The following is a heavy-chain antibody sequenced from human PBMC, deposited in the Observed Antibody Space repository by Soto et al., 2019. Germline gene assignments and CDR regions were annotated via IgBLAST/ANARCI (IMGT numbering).Heavy chain of an antibody. J-gene: IGHJ4*02. Sequence: SGPTLVNPTQTLTLTCTFSGFSLSTSQMCVSWIRQPPGKPLEWLAMIDGDDGDDDKYYSTSLKTRLTISKDTSKNQVVLTMTNMDPVDTATYYCAHRYRIAAADIFDYWGQGTLVTVSS. CDR1: GFSLSTSQMC. D-gene: IGHD6-13*01. CDR2: IDGDDGDDDK. CDR3: AHRYRIAAADIFDY. V-gene: IGHV2-70*12.